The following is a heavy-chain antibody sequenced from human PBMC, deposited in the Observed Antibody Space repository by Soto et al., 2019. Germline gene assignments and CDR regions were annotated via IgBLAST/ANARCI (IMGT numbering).Heavy chain of an antibody. CDR1: GGSFSGYY. J-gene: IGHJ6*02. CDR2: INHSGST. Sequence: SETLSLTCAVYGGSFSGYYWSWIRQPPGKGLEWIGEINHSGSTNYNPSLKSRVTISVDTSKNQFSLKLSSVTAADTAVYYCARHNMEVVAATPYYYYYGMDVWGQGTTVTVS. D-gene: IGHD2-15*01. CDR3: ARHNMEVVAATPYYYYYGMDV. V-gene: IGHV4-34*01.